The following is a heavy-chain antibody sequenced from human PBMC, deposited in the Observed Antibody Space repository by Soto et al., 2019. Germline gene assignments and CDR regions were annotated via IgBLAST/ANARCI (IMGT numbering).Heavy chain of an antibody. CDR2: IYPGDSDT. Sequence: PGESLKISCKGSGYSFTTYWIGWVRQMPGKGLEWMGIIYPGDSDTRYSPSFQGQVTFSADKSISTAYLQWSSLKASDTAMYYCARSIYGGNSGGAFDIWGQGTMVTASS. CDR3: ARSIYGGNSGGAFDI. D-gene: IGHD2-21*02. J-gene: IGHJ3*02. CDR1: GYSFTTYW. V-gene: IGHV5-51*01.